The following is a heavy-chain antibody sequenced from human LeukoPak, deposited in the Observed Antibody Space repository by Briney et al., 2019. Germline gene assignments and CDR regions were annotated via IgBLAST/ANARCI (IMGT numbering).Heavy chain of an antibody. CDR1: GYSFTSYW. Sequence: GESLQTSCKGSGYSFTSYWIAWVRQMPGTGLEFMGIIYPGDSDTRYSPSFQGQVTISADKSISTAYLQWSSLKASDTAMYYCARGDYYGSGSYSYWGQGTLVTVSS. D-gene: IGHD3-10*01. V-gene: IGHV5-51*01. CDR2: IYPGDSDT. J-gene: IGHJ4*02. CDR3: ARGDYYGSGSYSY.